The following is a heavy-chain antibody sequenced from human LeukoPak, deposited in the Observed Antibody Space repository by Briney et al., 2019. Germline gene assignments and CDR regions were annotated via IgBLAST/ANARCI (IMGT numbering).Heavy chain of an antibody. D-gene: IGHD6-6*01. Sequence: GGSLRLSCAASGFTFSTYATSWVRQAPGKGLEWVSAISGNGGRTYYADSAKGRFTISRDNSKSTLYLQMNSLRAADTAVYYCAKEAEYSTSGYFEYWGQGSLVTVSS. CDR3: AKEAEYSTSGYFEY. V-gene: IGHV3-23*01. CDR2: ISGNGGRT. J-gene: IGHJ4*02. CDR1: GFTFSTYA.